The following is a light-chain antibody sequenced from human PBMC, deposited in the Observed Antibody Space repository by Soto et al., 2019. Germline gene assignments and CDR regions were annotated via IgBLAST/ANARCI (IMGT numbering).Light chain of an antibody. CDR3: QSYDSSLSGSV. CDR2: GNS. V-gene: IGLV1-40*01. Sequence: QSVLTQPPSVSGAPGQRVTISCTGSSSNIGADDDVHWYQQLPGTAPKLLIYGNSIRPSGVPDRFSGSKSGTSASLAITGRQAEDEDDYSCQSYDSSLSGSVFGGGTKLTVL. J-gene: IGLJ3*02. CDR1: SSNIGADDD.